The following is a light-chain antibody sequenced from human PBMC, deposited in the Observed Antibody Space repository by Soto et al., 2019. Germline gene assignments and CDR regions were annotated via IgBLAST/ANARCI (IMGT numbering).Light chain of an antibody. J-gene: IGKJ5*01. CDR3: QQYYSAPIT. CDR2: WAS. V-gene: IGKV4-1*01. Sequence: DIVMTKSPDSLALSLGERASINCKSSQIFLYSSNNKNYLAWYQQKPGQPPKLLIYWASTRESGVPDRLSGSGSGTDFTLTISSLQAEDVAVYYCQQYYSAPITFGQGTRLEIK. CDR1: QIFLYSSNNKNY.